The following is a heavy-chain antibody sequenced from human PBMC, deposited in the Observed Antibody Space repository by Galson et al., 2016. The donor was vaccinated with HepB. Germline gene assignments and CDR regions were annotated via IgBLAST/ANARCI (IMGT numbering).Heavy chain of an antibody. V-gene: IGHV3-23*01. D-gene: IGHD3-10*01. CDR2: ISGSGHNT. Sequence: SLRLSCAASGFAFSNYGMHWVRQAPGKGLEWVSSISGSGHNTYYADSVEGRFTISRDNSKNTLSLQMNSLTAEDTAIYYCTRVGPSGYFFDYWGQGALVTVSS. CDR1: GFAFSNYG. CDR3: TRVGPSGYFFDY. J-gene: IGHJ4*02.